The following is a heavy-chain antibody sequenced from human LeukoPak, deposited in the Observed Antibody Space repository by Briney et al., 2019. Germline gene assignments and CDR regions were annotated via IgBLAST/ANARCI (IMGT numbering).Heavy chain of an antibody. J-gene: IGHJ4*02. CDR2: INEDGSVK. CDR1: GFTFSSYW. Sequence: GGSLRLSCAASGFTFSSYWMTWVRQAPGKGLEWVANINEDGSVKDYVDSVKGRFTISRDNAENSLYLQMNSLRAEDTAVYYCARVGYIDEGIDYWGQGTLVTVSS. CDR3: ARVGYIDEGIDY. D-gene: IGHD5-24*01. V-gene: IGHV3-7*04.